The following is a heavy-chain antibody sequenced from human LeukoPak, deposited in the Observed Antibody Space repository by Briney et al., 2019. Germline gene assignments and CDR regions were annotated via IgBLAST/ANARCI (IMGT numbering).Heavy chain of an antibody. CDR3: ARVNGDTAMAPYYYYYMDV. CDR2: IYTSGST. CDR1: GGSISSYY. Sequence: SETLSLTCTVSGGSISSYYWSWIRQPAGKGLEWIGRIYTSGSTNYNPSLKSRVTISVDKSKNQFSLKLSSVTAADTAVYYCARVNGDTAMAPYYYYYMDVWGKGTTVTVSS. J-gene: IGHJ6*03. D-gene: IGHD5-18*01. V-gene: IGHV4-4*07.